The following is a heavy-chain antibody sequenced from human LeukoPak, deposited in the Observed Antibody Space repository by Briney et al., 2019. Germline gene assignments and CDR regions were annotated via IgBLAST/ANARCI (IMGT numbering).Heavy chain of an antibody. V-gene: IGHV4-30-4*01. D-gene: IGHD2-2*01. J-gene: IGHJ5*02. CDR2: IYYSGST. Sequence: SETLSLTCTVSGGSISSGDYYWSWIRQPPGKGLEWIGYIYYSGSTYYNPSLKSRVTISVDTSKNQFSLKLSSVTAADTAVYYCAGGARAQYQYLFGPWGQGTLVTVSS. CDR1: GGSISSGDYY. CDR3: AGGARAQYQYLFGP.